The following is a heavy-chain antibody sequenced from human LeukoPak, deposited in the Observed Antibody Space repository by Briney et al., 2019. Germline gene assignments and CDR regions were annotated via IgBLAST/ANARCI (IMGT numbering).Heavy chain of an antibody. CDR2: IFSSDIT. D-gene: IGHD1-26*01. Sequence: SETLSLTCSVSGGSISTFHWHWIRQPPGKGLEWVGYIFSSDITNYNPSLRSRVTISVDTSKNQFSLKLRSVTAADTAVYFCARSDGIVGEEAWFDPWGQGTLVNVSS. V-gene: IGHV4-4*09. CDR3: ARSDGIVGEEAWFDP. J-gene: IGHJ5*02. CDR1: GGSISTFH.